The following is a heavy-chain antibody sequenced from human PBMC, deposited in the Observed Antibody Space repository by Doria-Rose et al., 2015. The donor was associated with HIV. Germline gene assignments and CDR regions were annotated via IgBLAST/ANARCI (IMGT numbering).Heavy chain of an antibody. V-gene: IGHV3-21*01. CDR2: ISSTSAYI. Sequence: VQLVESGGGLVRPGGSLRLSCATSGFTFSSHRINWVRQAPGQGLEWVSSISSTSAYINYADSVRGRLTISRDNARNSLYLQMDSLRAEDTAIYYCATGVTLDYWGQGTLVTVSS. CDR1: GFTFSSHR. J-gene: IGHJ4*02. D-gene: IGHD3-10*01. CDR3: ATGVTLDY.